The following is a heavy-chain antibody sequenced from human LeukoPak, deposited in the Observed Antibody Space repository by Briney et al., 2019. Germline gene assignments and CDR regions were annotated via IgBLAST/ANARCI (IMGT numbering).Heavy chain of an antibody. J-gene: IGHJ4*02. CDR3: AKDSPSGDSSGPFDY. CDR2: ISGSGGST. Sequence: PGGSLRLSCVASRFTFNTYAVNWVRQAPGKGLEWVSAISGSGGSTYYADSVKGRFTISRDNSKNTLYLQMNSLRAEDTAVYYCAKDSPSGDSSGPFDYWGQGTLVTVSS. CDR1: RFTFNTYA. D-gene: IGHD3-22*01. V-gene: IGHV3-23*01.